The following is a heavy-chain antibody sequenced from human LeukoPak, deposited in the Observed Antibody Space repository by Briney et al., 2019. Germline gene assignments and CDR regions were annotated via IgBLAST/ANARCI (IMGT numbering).Heavy chain of an antibody. CDR3: ARRNRIPGTYYMDV. CDR2: MYHSGST. J-gene: IGHJ6*03. CDR1: GGSISNLNW. V-gene: IGHV4-4*02. Sequence: SETLSLTCAASGGSISNLNWWTWVRPSPGKGLEWIGEMYHSGSTTYNPSLKSRVIISVDKSKNQFSLKLSSVTAADTAVYYCARRNRIPGTYYMDVWGKGTTVTISS. D-gene: IGHD1-14*01.